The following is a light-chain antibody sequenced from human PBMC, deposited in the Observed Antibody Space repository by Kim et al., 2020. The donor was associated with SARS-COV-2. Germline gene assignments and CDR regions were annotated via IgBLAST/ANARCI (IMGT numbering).Light chain of an antibody. V-gene: IGLV4-69*01. Sequence: SVTLTCRLSSENGHYAIAWQQQQAEKGRRYVMKLNNDGSYNKADGIPDRFSGSSAGAGRYLTISTLQSEDEADYYCQTWGAGFRVFGTGTKVTVL. J-gene: IGLJ1*01. CDR1: SENGHYA. CDR3: QTWGAGFRV. CDR2: LNNDGSY.